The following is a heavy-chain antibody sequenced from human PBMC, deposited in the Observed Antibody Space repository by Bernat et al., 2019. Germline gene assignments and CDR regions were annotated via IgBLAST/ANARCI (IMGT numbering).Heavy chain of an antibody. J-gene: IGHJ4*02. V-gene: IGHV4-39*01. Sequence: QLQLQESGPGLVKPSETLSFTCTISGGSISNSSYYWGRIRQPPGKGLERIGSIYYTGSTYYNPSLKSRVTISLDTSRNKVSLRLSFVTAADTAVYYCASGEEHLFSFDDFDYWGQGTLVAVSS. CDR1: GGSISNSSYY. CDR3: ASGEEHLFSFDDFDY. CDR2: IYYTGST. D-gene: IGHD1/OR15-1a*01.